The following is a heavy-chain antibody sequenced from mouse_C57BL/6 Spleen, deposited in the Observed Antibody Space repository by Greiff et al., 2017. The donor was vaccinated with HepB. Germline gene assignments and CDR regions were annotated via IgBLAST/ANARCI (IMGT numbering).Heavy chain of an antibody. CDR1: GYTFTDYE. Sequence: VQRVESGAELVRPGASVTLSCKASGYTFTDYEMHWVKQTPVHGLEWIGAIDPETGGTAYNQKFKGKAILTADKSSSTAYMELRSLTSEDSAVYYCTTNWDGRYWGQGTTLTVSS. CDR2: IDPETGGT. J-gene: IGHJ2*01. V-gene: IGHV1-15*01. D-gene: IGHD4-1*01. CDR3: TTNWDGRY.